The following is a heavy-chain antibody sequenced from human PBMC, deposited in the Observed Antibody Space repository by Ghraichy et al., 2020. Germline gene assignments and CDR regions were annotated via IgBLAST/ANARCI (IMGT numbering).Heavy chain of an antibody. J-gene: IGHJ6*02. Sequence: GESLNISCAASGFIFSNYAMSWVRQAPGKGLEWVSAIGGGGSSTYYADSVKGRFTISRDNSENTLYLQMNSLRAEDTAVYYCALYTVNFDFWGQGTTVTVSS. V-gene: IGHV3-23*01. CDR3: ALYTVNFDF. D-gene: IGHD2-2*02. CDR2: IGGGGSST. CDR1: GFIFSNYA.